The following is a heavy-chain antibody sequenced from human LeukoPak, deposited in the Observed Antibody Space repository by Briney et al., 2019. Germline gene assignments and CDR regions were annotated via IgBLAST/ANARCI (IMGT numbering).Heavy chain of an antibody. D-gene: IGHD3-10*01. V-gene: IGHV3-23*01. CDR2: ISGSGDST. J-gene: IGHJ6*02. CDR3: AKDKATNYGSGSSFYYYGMDV. Sequence: HAGGSLRLSCVASGFTFSTYTMNWIRQAPGKGLEWVSIISGSGDSTIYADSVKGRFTISRDNSRDTVYLQMNSLRAEDTAVYYCAKDKATNYGSGSSFYYYGMDVWGQGTTVTVSS. CDR1: GFTFSTYT.